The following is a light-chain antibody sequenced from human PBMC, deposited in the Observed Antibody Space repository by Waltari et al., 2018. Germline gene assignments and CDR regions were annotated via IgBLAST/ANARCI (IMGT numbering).Light chain of an antibody. CDR1: IRDVGGYKY. V-gene: IGLV2-14*03. CDR2: DVA. J-gene: IGLJ1*01. Sequence: QSALTQPSSCSGSPGQSLNISCTGTIRDVGGYKYVSWYQQHPGDVPRLLIYDVAKRPEGVSSRLYGSKSDNTARLTISGIQAADEAHYYCSSFTSSSSFVFGCGNKVT. CDR3: SSFTSSSSFV.